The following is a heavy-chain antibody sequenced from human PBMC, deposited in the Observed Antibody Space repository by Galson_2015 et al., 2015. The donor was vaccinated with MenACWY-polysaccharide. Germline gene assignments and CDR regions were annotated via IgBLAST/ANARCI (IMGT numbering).Heavy chain of an antibody. Sequence: SLRLSCAASGFSFSSYAMTWVRQAPGKGLEWVSSFGGSGGNPYYADSVRGRFAVSRDDSKNTLYLEMNSLRADDTAVYYCTKGLQAGGWSCSFDRCGQGTRSIVSS. CDR2: FGGSGGNP. CDR1: GFSFSSYA. J-gene: IGHJ5*02. CDR3: TKGLQAGGWSCSFDR. D-gene: IGHD6-13*01. V-gene: IGHV3-23*01.